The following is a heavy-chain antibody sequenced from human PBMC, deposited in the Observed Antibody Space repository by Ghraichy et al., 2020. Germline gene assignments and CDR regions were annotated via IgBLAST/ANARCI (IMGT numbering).Heavy chain of an antibody. CDR3: AHSYAGSSSIDY. CDR1: GGG. J-gene: IGHJ4*02. V-gene: IGHV2-5*02. D-gene: IGHD6-13*01. Sequence: GGGGGGGGQGPGEAVEWLGLMYWDDDKRCSPALKSRLTITKDTSKNQVVLTMTNMDPVDTATYYCAHSYAGSSSIDYWGQGTLVTVSS. CDR2: MYWDDDK.